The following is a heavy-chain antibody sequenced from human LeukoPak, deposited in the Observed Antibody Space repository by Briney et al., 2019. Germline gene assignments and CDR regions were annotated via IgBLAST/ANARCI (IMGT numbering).Heavy chain of an antibody. V-gene: IGHV3-64*01. CDR3: ARDALVATAYYYYYYMDV. CDR1: GFTFSSYA. Sequence: GGSLRLSCAASGFTFSSYAMHWVRQAPGKGLEYVSAISSNGGSTYYANSVKGRFTISRDNSKSTLYLQMGSLRAEDMAVYYCARDALVATAYYYYYYMDVWGKGTTVTVSS. CDR2: ISSNGGST. J-gene: IGHJ6*03. D-gene: IGHD5-12*01.